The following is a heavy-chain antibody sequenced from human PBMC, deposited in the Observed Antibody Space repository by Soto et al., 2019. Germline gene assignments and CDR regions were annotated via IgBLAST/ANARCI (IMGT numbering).Heavy chain of an antibody. CDR1: GHTFTSYA. Sequence: GASVKVSCKASGHTFTSYAVNWVRQAPGQGLEWMGWMNPNSGNTGYAQKFQGRVTMTRNTSISTAYMELSSLRSEDTAVYYCARERKGMDVWGQGTTVTVSS. J-gene: IGHJ6*02. V-gene: IGHV1-8*01. CDR3: ARERKGMDV. CDR2: MNPNSGNT.